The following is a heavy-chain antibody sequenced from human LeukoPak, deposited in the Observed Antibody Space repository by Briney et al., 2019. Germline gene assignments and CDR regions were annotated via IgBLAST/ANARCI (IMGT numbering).Heavy chain of an antibody. Sequence: LSLTCAVYGGSFSGYYWSWIRQPPGKGLEWVSYISSSGGTIYYADSVKGRFTISRDNAKNSLYLQMNSLRAEDTAVYYCAELGITMIGGVWGKGTTVTISS. J-gene: IGHJ6*04. CDR2: ISSSGGTI. CDR3: AELGITMIGGV. D-gene: IGHD3-10*02. CDR1: GGSFSGYY. V-gene: IGHV3-11*04.